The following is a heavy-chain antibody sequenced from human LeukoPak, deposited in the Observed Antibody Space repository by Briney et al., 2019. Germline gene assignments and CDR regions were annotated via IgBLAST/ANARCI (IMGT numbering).Heavy chain of an antibody. D-gene: IGHD5-18*01. CDR1: GDCFSSSSYY. Sequence: PSETLSLTCTVSGDCFSSSSYYWGWVRQPPGKGLEWIGSTSYSGNAYYNPSLKSRVTISVDTSKNQFSLKLSSVTAADTAVYYCARRTAMEIDYWGQGTLVTVSS. CDR2: TSYSGNA. J-gene: IGHJ4*02. V-gene: IGHV4-39*01. CDR3: ARRTAMEIDY.